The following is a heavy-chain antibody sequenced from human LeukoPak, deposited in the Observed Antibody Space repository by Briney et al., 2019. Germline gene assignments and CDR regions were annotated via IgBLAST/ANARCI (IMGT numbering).Heavy chain of an antibody. J-gene: IGHJ3*02. Sequence: SETLSLTCTVSGCSISSYYWSWIRQPPGKGLEWVWESDYSASTHYNPSLKSRVTISLDTSKDQFPLKLISVISVDTAVYYCARGDYDSSGHGAFDIWGKGTMVTVFS. CDR1: GCSISSYY. CDR2: SDYSAST. D-gene: IGHD3-22*01. CDR3: ARGDYDSSGHGAFDI. V-gene: IGHV4-59*01.